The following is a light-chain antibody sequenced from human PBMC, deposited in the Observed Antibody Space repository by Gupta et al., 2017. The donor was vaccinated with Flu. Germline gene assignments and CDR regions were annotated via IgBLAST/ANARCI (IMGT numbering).Light chain of an antibody. J-gene: IGKJ4*01. Sequence: ATLSVSPGEGATISCRASQSVTTYLAWYQQKPGQPPRLLTYDASNRATGIPARFSGSGSGTDFTLTISSLESEDSAVYYCQQRSLWPPVTFGGGTKVEIK. CDR3: QQRSLWPPVT. CDR2: DAS. V-gene: IGKV3-11*01. CDR1: QSVTTY.